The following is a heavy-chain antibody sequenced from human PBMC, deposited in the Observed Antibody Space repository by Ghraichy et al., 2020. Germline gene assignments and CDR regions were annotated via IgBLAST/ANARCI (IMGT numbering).Heavy chain of an antibody. D-gene: IGHD1-26*01. CDR3: ARDLGATNINYYYGMDV. Sequence: SETLSLTCTVSGGSISSGGYYWSWIRQHPGKGLEWIGYIYYSGSTYYNPSLKSRVTISVDTSKNQFSLKLSSVTAADTAVYYCARDLGATNINYYYGMDVWGQGTTVTVSS. V-gene: IGHV4-31*03. CDR2: IYYSGST. CDR1: GGSISSGGYY. J-gene: IGHJ6*02.